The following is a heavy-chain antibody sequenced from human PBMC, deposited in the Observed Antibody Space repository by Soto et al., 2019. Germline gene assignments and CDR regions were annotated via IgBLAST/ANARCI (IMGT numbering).Heavy chain of an antibody. CDR1: GGSFSGYY. J-gene: IGHJ4*02. Sequence: QVQLQQWGAGLLKPSETLSLTCAVYGGSFSGYYWSWIRQPPGKGLEWIGEINHSGSTNYNPSLKSRVTISVDTSKNQFSLKLSSVTAADTAVYYCARGGGITGTTGGLDYWGQGTLVTVSS. CDR2: INHSGST. V-gene: IGHV4-34*01. D-gene: IGHD1-20*01. CDR3: ARGGGITGTTGGLDY.